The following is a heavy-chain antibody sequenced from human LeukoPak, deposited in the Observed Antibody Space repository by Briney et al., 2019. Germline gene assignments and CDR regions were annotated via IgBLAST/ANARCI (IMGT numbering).Heavy chain of an antibody. J-gene: IGHJ4*02. D-gene: IGHD3-3*01. Sequence: SETLSLTCTVSGYSISSGRYWAWIRQPPGKGLEWIGSITHSGYTNYNPSLKSRLSISVDMSKNLFSLKLSSVTAADTAVYYCARGVLRFLEWLSREIDYWGQGTLVTVSS. CDR1: GYSISSGRY. CDR2: ITHSGYT. CDR3: ARGVLRFLEWLSREIDY. V-gene: IGHV4-38-2*02.